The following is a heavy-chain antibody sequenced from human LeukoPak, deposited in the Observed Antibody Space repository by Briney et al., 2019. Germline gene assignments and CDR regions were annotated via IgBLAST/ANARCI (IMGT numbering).Heavy chain of an antibody. J-gene: IGHJ3*02. Sequence: SETLSLTCTVSGGSISSYYWSWIRQPPGKGLEWIGYIYYSGSTNYNPSLKSRVTISVDTSKNQFSLKLSSVTAADTAVYYCARDLSGSYGHRGAFDIWGQGTMVTVSS. CDR1: GGSISSYY. CDR3: ARDLSGSYGHRGAFDI. V-gene: IGHV4-59*01. D-gene: IGHD1-26*01. CDR2: IYYSGST.